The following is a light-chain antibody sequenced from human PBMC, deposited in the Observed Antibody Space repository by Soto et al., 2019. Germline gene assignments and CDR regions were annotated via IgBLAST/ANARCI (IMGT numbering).Light chain of an antibody. V-gene: IGLV2-14*01. J-gene: IGLJ1*01. CDR2: TVS. CDR1: SSDVGANIF. Sequence: QSALTQPASVSGSPGQSITISCTGTSSDVGANIFVSWYQQHSGKVPKLMIYTVSSRPSGVSQRFSGSKSGNTASLTISGLQAEDVADYYCSSFTTDSTYVFGNGTKVTVL. CDR3: SSFTTDSTYV.